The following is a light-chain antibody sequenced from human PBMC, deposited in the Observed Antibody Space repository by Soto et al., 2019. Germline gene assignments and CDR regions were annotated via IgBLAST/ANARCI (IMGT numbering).Light chain of an antibody. Sequence: QSALTQPASVSGSPGQSITISCSGTSSDIGAYDYVSWYQQHPGRAPKLIIFEVYNRPSGVSNRFSGSKSGNTASLTISGLQAEDDADYYCGSCTGSSILVFGGGTKLTVL. CDR2: EVY. V-gene: IGLV2-14*01. J-gene: IGLJ2*01. CDR3: GSCTGSSILV. CDR1: SSDIGAYDY.